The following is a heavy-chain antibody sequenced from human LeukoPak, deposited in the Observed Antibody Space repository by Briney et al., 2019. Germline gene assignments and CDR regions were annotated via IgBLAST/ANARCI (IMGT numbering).Heavy chain of an antibody. D-gene: IGHD1-26*01. V-gene: IGHV4-34*01. CDR1: GGSFSGYY. CDR3: ASDPSIVGATK. J-gene: IGHJ4*02. Sequence: SETLSLTCAVYGGSFSGYYWSWIRQPPRKGLEWIGEINHSGSTNYTPSLKSRVTISVDTSKNQFSLKLSSVTAADTAVYYCASDPSIVGATKWGQGTLVTVSS. CDR2: INHSGST.